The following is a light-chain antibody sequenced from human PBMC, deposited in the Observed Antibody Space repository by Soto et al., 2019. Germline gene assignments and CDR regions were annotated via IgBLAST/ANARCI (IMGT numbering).Light chain of an antibody. CDR3: CSYAGSSTSV. CDR1: SSEVGSYNL. CDR2: EGS. V-gene: IGLV2-23*01. J-gene: IGLJ1*01. Sequence: QSVLTQPASVSGSPGQSITISCTGTSSEVGSYNLVSWYQQHPGKAPKLMIYEGSKRPSGVSNRFSGSKSGNTASLTISGLQAEDEADYYCCSYAGSSTSVFGTGTKVTVL.